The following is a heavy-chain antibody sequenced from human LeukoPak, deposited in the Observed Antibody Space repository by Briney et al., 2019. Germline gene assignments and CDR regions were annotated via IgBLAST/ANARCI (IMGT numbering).Heavy chain of an antibody. V-gene: IGHV4-4*02. CDR2: IFYSGST. CDR3: ANGGLVSRYLAQ. J-gene: IGHJ4*02. Sequence: SETLSLTCAVPGSSISSSTWWTWVRQPPGKGLEWIGEIFYSGSTNSNPSLKSRLTMSVDESKHEFSLKLTSVTAADTAIYYCANGGLVSRYLAQWGQGTLVTVSP. CDR1: GSSISSSTW. D-gene: IGHD3-9*01.